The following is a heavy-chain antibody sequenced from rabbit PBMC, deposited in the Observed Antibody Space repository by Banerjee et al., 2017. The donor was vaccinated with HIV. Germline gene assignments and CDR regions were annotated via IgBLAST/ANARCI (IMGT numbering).Heavy chain of an antibody. J-gene: IGHJ4*01. CDR2: IVTSTGST. Sequence: QSLEESGGGLVKPGASLTLTCKASGFSFSSNNMCWVRQAPGKGLEWIACIVTSTGSTYYANWVNGRFTISKTSSTTVTLQMTSLTAADTATYFCARSFNLWGQGTLVPVS. CDR3: ARSFNL. V-gene: IGHV1S40*01. CDR1: GFSFSSNN.